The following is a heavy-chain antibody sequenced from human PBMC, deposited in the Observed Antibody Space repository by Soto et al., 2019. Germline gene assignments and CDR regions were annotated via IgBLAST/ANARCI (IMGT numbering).Heavy chain of an antibody. Sequence: EVQLLEPGGGLVQPGGSLRLSCADSGFTFSSHAMSWVRQAPGKGLECVSSITGSGDSTYYADSVKGRFTISRDKSKSTLYLQIISLGAEDTSVYYCANDLQFSGWLSARSFDYWGQGTQVIGSS. D-gene: IGHD6-19*01. CDR1: GFTFSSHA. CDR3: ANDLQFSGWLSARSFDY. V-gene: IGHV3-23*01. CDR2: ITGSGDST. J-gene: IGHJ4*02.